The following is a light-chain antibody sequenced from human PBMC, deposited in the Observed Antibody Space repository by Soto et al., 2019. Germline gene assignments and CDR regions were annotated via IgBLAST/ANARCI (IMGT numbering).Light chain of an antibody. CDR1: SSNIGARFD. CDR2: VNT. J-gene: IGLJ1*01. CDR3: SSYAGSNNLGV. Sequence: QSVLTQPPSVSGAPGQRVTISCTGSSSNIGARFDVHWYRHLPGTAPKLLISVNTNGPSGVPDRFSGSKSGNTASLTVSGLQAEDEADYYCSSYAGSNNLGVFGTGTKVTVL. V-gene: IGLV1-40*01.